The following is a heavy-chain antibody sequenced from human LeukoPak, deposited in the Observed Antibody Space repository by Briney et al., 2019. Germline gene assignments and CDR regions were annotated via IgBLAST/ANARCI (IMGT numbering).Heavy chain of an antibody. CDR3: ARGHAVYCSSTSCYASNWFDP. V-gene: IGHV4-59*01. D-gene: IGHD2-2*01. J-gene: IGHJ5*02. CDR2: IYYSGST. Sequence: PSETLSLTCTVSGGSISNKYWSWIRQPPGKGLEWIGYIYYSGSTNYNPSLKSRVTILVDTSKNQFSLKLSSVTAADTAVYYCARGHAVYCSSTSCYASNWFDPWGQGTLVTVSS. CDR1: GGSISNKY.